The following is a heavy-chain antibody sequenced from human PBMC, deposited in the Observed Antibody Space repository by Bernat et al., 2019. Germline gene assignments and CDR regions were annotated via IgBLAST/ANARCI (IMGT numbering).Heavy chain of an antibody. CDR3: ARQSPVYDSSGWPWYFQD. CDR1: GFTFASYA. J-gene: IGHJ1*01. V-gene: IGHV3-23*04. CDR2: LSGSGGAT. Sequence: EVQLVESGGGLVQPGGSLRLSCAASGFTFASYAMGWVRQAPGKGLDWVSALSGSGGATYDADSVKGRFTISRDNSMNTLYLQMNNLGAEDTALYYCARQSPVYDSSGWPWYFQDWGQGTLVTVSS. D-gene: IGHD3-22*01.